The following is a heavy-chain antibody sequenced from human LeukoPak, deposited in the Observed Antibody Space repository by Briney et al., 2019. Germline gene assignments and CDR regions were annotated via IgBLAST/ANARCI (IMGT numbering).Heavy chain of an antibody. CDR2: ISGSGGST. Sequence: GRSLRLSCAASGFTFSSYAMSWVRQAPGKGLERVSAISGSGGSTYYADSVKGPFTISRDNSKNTLYLQMNSLRAEDTAVYYCAKGSIVVVPAAPPHDNWFDPWGQGTLVTVSS. V-gene: IGHV3-23*01. D-gene: IGHD2-2*01. J-gene: IGHJ5*02. CDR1: GFTFSSYA. CDR3: AKGSIVVVPAAPPHDNWFDP.